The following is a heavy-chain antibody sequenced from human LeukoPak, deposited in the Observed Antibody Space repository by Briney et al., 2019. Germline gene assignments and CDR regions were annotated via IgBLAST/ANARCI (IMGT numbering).Heavy chain of an antibody. CDR2: IAHHGSNK. V-gene: IGHV3-30*02. D-gene: IGHD2-8*02. J-gene: IGHJ4*02. CDR3: AKDGSWSCTD. Sequence: GGSLRLSCAAPVCTFSIYAIQWVRQGPGKGLEWVAYIAHHGSNKFYADSVKGRFTTSRDNSKRTLYLQVNSLRADYTAVYYCAKDGSWSCTDWGQGTLVTVSS. CDR1: VCTFSIYA.